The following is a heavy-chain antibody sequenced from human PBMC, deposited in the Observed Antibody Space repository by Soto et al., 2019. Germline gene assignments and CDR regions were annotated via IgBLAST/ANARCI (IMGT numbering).Heavy chain of an antibody. J-gene: IGHJ6*02. V-gene: IGHV1-69*13. CDR1: GGTFSSYA. Sequence: GASVKVSCKASGGTFSSYAISCVRQAPGQGLEWMGGIIPIFGTANYAQKFQGRVTITADESTSTAYMELSSLRSEDTAVYYCARGGYCSSTSCPDSPYYYYYGMDVWGQGTTVTVSS. CDR2: IIPIFGTA. CDR3: ARGGYCSSTSCPDSPYYYYYGMDV. D-gene: IGHD2-2*01.